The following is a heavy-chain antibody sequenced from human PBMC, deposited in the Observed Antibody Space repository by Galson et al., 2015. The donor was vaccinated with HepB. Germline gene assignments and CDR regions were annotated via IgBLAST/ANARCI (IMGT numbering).Heavy chain of an antibody. CDR3: AKGPIGGGIFDY. CDR1: GFTFSSYG. V-gene: IGHV3-30*18. J-gene: IGHJ4*02. D-gene: IGHD2-15*01. Sequence: SLRLSCAASGFTFSSYGMHWVRQAPGKGLEWVAVISYDGSNKYYADSVKGRFTISRDNSKNTLYLQMNSLRAEDTAVYYCAKGPIGGGIFDYWGQGTLVTVSS. CDR2: ISYDGSNK.